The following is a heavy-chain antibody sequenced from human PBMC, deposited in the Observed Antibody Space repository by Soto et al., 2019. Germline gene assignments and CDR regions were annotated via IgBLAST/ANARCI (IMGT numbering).Heavy chain of an antibody. V-gene: IGHV1-69*12. Sequence: QVQLVQSGAEVKKPGSSVKVSCKASGGTFSSFGIDWVRQAPGQGLEWMGDIIPMFGTVTYAQKFQGRVTITADESTTTVYMELSSLRSEDTAVYYCAREATAHSSGWHFSGQGTLVTVSS. CDR1: GGTFSSFG. D-gene: IGHD6-19*01. CDR2: IIPMFGTV. CDR3: AREATAHSSGWHF. J-gene: IGHJ4*02.